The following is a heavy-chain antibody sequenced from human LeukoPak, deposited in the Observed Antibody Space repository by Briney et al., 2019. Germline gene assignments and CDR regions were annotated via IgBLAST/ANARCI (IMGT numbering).Heavy chain of an antibody. CDR2: IIPIFGTA. V-gene: IGHV1-69*01. D-gene: IGHD3-10*01. J-gene: IGHJ5*02. CDR3: ARGPSGYGSGSYYYWFDP. Sequence: VASLKLSCTASGYTFTSYGISWVRQAPGKGLEWMAGIIPIFGTANYAQKFQGRVTITADESTSTAYMELSSLRSEDTAVYYCARGPSGYGSGSYYYWFDPWGQGTLVTVSS. CDR1: GYTFTSYG.